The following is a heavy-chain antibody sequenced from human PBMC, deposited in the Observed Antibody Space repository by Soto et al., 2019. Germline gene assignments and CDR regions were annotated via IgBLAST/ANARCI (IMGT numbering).Heavy chain of an antibody. D-gene: IGHD3-9*01. J-gene: IGHJ6*02. CDR1: GYTFTGYY. CDR2: INPNSGDT. Sequence: GASVKVSCKAPGYTFTGYYIHWVRQAPGQGLEWMGWINPNSGDTNYAQKFQGWVTMTRDTSISTAYMELSRLNSDDTAVYYCARMTGYYYYGMDVWRQGTTLTV. V-gene: IGHV1-2*04. CDR3: ARMTGYYYYGMDV.